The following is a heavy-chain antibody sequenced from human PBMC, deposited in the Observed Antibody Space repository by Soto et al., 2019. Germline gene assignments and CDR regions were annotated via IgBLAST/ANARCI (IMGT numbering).Heavy chain of an antibody. CDR3: ARADYDSSGYYDHYYYYGTDV. CDR2: IYYSGST. CDR1: GGSISSYY. Sequence: PSETLSLTCTVSGGSISSYYWSWIRQPPGKGLEWIGYIYYSGSTNYNPSLKSRVTISVDTSKNQFSLKLSSVTAADTAVYYCARADYDSSGYYDHYYYYGTDVWGQGTTVTVSS. V-gene: IGHV4-59*01. J-gene: IGHJ6*02. D-gene: IGHD3-22*01.